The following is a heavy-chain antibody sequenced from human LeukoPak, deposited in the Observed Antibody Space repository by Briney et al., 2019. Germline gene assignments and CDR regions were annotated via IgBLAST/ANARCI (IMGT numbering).Heavy chain of an antibody. CDR3: AKDLRELLGSYYYGMDV. CDR1: GFTFSSYA. J-gene: IGHJ6*04. CDR2: ISYDGSNK. D-gene: IGHD3-10*01. V-gene: IGHV3-30*04. Sequence: PGRSLRLSCAASGFTFSSYAMHWVRQAPGKGLEWVAVISYDGSNKYYADSVKGRFTISRDNSKNTLYLQMNSLRAEDTAVYYCAKDLRELLGSYYYGMDVWGKGTTVTVSS.